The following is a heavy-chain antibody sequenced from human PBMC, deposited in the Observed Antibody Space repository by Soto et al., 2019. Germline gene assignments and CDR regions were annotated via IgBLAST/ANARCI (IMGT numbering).Heavy chain of an antibody. D-gene: IGHD2-2*01. Sequence: PGESLKISCKGSGYRFTSYWSSWVRQMPGKGLEWMGRIDPSDSYTNYSPSFQGHVTISADKSISTAYLQWSSLKASDTAMYYCARHNCSSTSCYGYGMDVWGQGTTVTVSS. CDR3: ARHNCSSTSCYGYGMDV. V-gene: IGHV5-10-1*01. J-gene: IGHJ6*02. CDR2: IDPSDSYT. CDR1: GYRFTSYW.